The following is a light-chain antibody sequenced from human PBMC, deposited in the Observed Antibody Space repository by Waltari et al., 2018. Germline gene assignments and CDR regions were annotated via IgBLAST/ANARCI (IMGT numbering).Light chain of an antibody. V-gene: IGKV4-1*01. Sequence: DIVMTQSPDSLAVSLGERATINCKSSQSFLYSSNNKNYLAWYQHKPGQPPKLLIYWASTRESGVPDRVSGSGSGTDFTLTISSLQAEDVAVYYCQQYYTTPFTFGPGTKVNI. J-gene: IGKJ3*01. CDR2: WAS. CDR1: QSFLYSSNNKNY. CDR3: QQYYTTPFT.